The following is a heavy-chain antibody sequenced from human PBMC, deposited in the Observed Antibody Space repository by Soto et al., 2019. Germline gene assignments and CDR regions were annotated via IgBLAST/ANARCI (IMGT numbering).Heavy chain of an antibody. Sequence: SETLSLTCTVSGGSISSYYWSWIRQPPGKGLEWIGYIYYSGSTNYNPSLKSRVTISVDTSKNQFSLKLSSVTAADTAVYYCARVLAGSVSYPFDPWGQGTLVTVSS. CDR1: GGSISSYY. CDR2: IYYSGST. CDR3: ARVLAGSVSYPFDP. V-gene: IGHV4-59*01. D-gene: IGHD3-10*01. J-gene: IGHJ5*02.